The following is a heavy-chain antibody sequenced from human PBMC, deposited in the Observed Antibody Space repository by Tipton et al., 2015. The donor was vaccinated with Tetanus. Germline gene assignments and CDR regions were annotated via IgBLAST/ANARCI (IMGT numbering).Heavy chain of an antibody. CDR3: AGAGEDGSGGYPFDY. CDR2: INASGGST. D-gene: IGHD1-26*01. V-gene: IGHV1-46*01. CDR1: GYTFTRYY. Sequence: QVQLVQSGAEVKKPGASVKVSCKASGYTFTRYYMHWVRQAPGQGLEWMGIINASGGSTIYAQKFQGRVTMTGDTSTSTVYMDLSSLRSEDAAVYYCAGAGEDGSGGYPFDYWGQGTLVTVSS. J-gene: IGHJ4*02.